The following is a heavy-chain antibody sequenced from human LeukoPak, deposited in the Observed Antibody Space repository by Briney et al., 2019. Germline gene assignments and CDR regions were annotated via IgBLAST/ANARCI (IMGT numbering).Heavy chain of an antibody. CDR2: IKQDGSEK. J-gene: IGHJ4*02. CDR1: GFTFSSYW. Sequence: PGGSLRLSCTASGFTFSSYWMSWVRQAPGKGLERVANIKQDGSEKYYVDSVKGRFTISRDNAKNSLYLQMNSLRAEDTAVYYCARDRWGYSYGGDWGQGTLVTVSS. D-gene: IGHD5-18*01. V-gene: IGHV3-7*01. CDR3: ARDRWGYSYGGD.